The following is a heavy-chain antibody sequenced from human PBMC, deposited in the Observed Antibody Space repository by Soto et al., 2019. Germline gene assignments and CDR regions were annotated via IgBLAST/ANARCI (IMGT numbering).Heavy chain of an antibody. J-gene: IGHJ4*02. CDR3: ARDAWEVTAFL. V-gene: IGHV3-48*01. CDR1: GFSFSTSH. Sequence: EMHLVESGGGLVQPGGSLRLSCAASGFSFSTSHMNWVRQTPGKGLEWISYISRSGDFIEYADSVKGRFTSSRDNAKNTLYLQMNTLSVAETAMYYCARDAWEVTAFLGGLGTLVTVSS. CDR2: ISRSGDFI. D-gene: IGHD2-21*02.